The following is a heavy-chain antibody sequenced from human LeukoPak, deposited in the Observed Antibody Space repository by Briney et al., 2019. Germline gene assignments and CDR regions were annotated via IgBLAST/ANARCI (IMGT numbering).Heavy chain of an antibody. J-gene: IGHJ4*02. Sequence: PSETLSLTCAVYGGSFSGYYWSWIRQPPGKGLEWIGSIYYSGSPYYNPSLKSRVTISVDTSKKQFSLKLSSVTAADTAVYYCARGAVAAKGDDYWGQGTLVTVSS. D-gene: IGHD2-15*01. CDR1: GGSFSGYY. CDR3: ARGAVAAKGDDY. CDR2: IYYSGSP. V-gene: IGHV4-34*01.